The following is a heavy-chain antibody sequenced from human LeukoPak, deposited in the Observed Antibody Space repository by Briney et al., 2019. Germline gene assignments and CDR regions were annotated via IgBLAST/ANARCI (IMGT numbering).Heavy chain of an antibody. Sequence: ASVKVSCKASGYTFTSYAMHWVRQAPGQRLEWMGWINAGNGNTKYSQKFQGRVTITRDTSASTAYMELSSLRSEDTAVYYCARTLIYGSGSYYFDYWGQGTLVTVSS. CDR2: INAGNGNT. V-gene: IGHV1-3*01. J-gene: IGHJ4*02. CDR3: ARTLIYGSGSYYFDY. D-gene: IGHD3-10*01. CDR1: GYTFTSYA.